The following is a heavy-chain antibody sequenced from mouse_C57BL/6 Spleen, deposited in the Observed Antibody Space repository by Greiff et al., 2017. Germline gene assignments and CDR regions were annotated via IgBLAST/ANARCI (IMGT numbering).Heavy chain of an antibody. Sequence: EVQVVESGGDLVKPGGSLKLSCAASGFTFSSYGMSWVRQTPDKRLEWVATISSGGSYTYYPDSVKGRFTISRDNAKNTLYLQMSSLKSEDTAMYYCARLSITTRAMDYWGQGTSVTVSS. CDR2: ISSGGSYT. CDR3: ARLSITTRAMDY. V-gene: IGHV5-6*01. CDR1: GFTFSSYG. J-gene: IGHJ4*01. D-gene: IGHD1-1*01.